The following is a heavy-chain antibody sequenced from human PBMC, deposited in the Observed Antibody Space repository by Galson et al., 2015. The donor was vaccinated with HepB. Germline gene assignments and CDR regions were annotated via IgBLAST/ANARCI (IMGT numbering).Heavy chain of an antibody. J-gene: IGHJ4*02. CDR2: ITTSGNYM. CDR1: GFTFSTYS. V-gene: IGHV3-21*01. CDR3: ARGQPADY. D-gene: IGHD1-14*01. Sequence: SLRLSCAASGFTFSTYSMNWVRQAPGKGLEWVSSITTSGNYMSYADSVKGRFTISRDNAKNSLYLQMNSLRAEDTAVYYCARGQPADYWGQGTLVTVSS.